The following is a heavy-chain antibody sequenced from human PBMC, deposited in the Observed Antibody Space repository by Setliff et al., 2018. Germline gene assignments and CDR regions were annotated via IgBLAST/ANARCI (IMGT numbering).Heavy chain of an antibody. J-gene: IGHJ4*02. D-gene: IGHD1-26*01. V-gene: IGHV3-9*01. CDR3: VKDMAGSYFDERFDY. CDR1: GFKFDDHV. CDR2: ITWNSDNT. Sequence: PGGSLRLSCVASGFKFDDHVMYWVRQVPGKGLEWVAGITWNSDNTGYADSVKGRFTISRDNAKNSLSLQMNSLRVEDTALYYCVKDMAGSYFDERFDYWGPGTLVTAPQ.